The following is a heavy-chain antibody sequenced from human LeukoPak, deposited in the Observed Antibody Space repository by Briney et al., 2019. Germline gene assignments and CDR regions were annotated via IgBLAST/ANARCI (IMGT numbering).Heavy chain of an antibody. Sequence: GGSLRLSCAASGFTFSSYRMSWVRQAPGKGLEWVANIKQDGSEKYYVDSVKGRFTISRDNAKNSLYLQMNSLRAEDTAVYYCARARERWLQTALDYWGQGTLVTVSS. CDR2: IKQDGSEK. J-gene: IGHJ4*02. V-gene: IGHV3-7*01. D-gene: IGHD5-24*01. CDR1: GFTFSSYR. CDR3: ARARERWLQTALDY.